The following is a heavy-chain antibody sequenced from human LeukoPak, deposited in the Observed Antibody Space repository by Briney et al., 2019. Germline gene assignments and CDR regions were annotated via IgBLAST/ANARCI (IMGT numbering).Heavy chain of an antibody. D-gene: IGHD4-17*01. V-gene: IGHV3-53*01. Sequence: GGSLRLSCAASGFTVSSNYMSWVRQAPGKGLEWVSVIYSGGSTYYADSVKGRFTISRDNAKNSLYLQMNSLRAEDTAVYYCARTPYGDYGRYFDYRGQGTLVTVSS. CDR1: GFTVSSNY. CDR2: IYSGGST. J-gene: IGHJ4*02. CDR3: ARTPYGDYGRYFDY.